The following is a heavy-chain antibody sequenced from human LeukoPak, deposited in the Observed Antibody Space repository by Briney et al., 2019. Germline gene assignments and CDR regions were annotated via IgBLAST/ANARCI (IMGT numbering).Heavy chain of an antibody. J-gene: IGHJ4*02. CDR2: IHQDAGEK. D-gene: IGHD3-10*01. V-gene: IGHV3-7*02. CDR1: GFTFSDSW. CDR3: ARVRSGYYFDY. Sequence: GGSLSLSCAASGFTFSDSWMTWVRQSPGKGLQWVASIHQDAGEKQYVDSVKGRFTISRDNAKNSLYLQVNSLRDEDTAVYYCARVRSGYYFDYWGQGTLVTVSS.